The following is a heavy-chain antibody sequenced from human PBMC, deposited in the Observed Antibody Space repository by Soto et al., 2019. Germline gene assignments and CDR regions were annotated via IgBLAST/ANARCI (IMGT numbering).Heavy chain of an antibody. CDR1: GGSISGYY. Sequence: SETLSLTCTVSGGSISGYYWSWIRQPPGKGLEWIGYIYYSGSTNYNPSLKSRVTISVDTSKNQFSLKLSSVTAADTAVYYCERVRGGSGFTFDYWGQGTLVTVSS. CDR2: IYYSGST. CDR3: ERVRGGSGFTFDY. D-gene: IGHD6-19*01. J-gene: IGHJ4*02. V-gene: IGHV4-59*01.